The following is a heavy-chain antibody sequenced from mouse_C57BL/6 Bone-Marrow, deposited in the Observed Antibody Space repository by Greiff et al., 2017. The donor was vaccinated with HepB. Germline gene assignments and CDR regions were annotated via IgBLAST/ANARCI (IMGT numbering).Heavy chain of an antibody. D-gene: IGHD1-1*01. J-gene: IGHJ3*01. CDR2: ISDGGSYT. Sequence: EVQVVESGGGLVKPGGSLKLSCAASGFTFSSYAMSWVRQTPEKRLEWVATISDGGSYTYYPDNVKGRFTISRDNAKNNLYLQMSHLKSEDTAMYYCARERIYYGSSYGSWFAYWGQGTLVTVSA. V-gene: IGHV5-4*01. CDR1: GFTFSSYA. CDR3: ARERIYYGSSYGSWFAY.